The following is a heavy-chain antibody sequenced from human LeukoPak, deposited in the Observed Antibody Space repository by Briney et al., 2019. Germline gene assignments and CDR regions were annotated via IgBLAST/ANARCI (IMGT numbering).Heavy chain of an antibody. CDR3: ARVKVTQWGTVTTSLLFDY. V-gene: IGHV4-31*03. J-gene: IGHJ4*02. D-gene: IGHD4-17*01. CDR1: GGSISSGGYY. CDR2: IYYSGST. Sequence: SETLSLTCTVSGGSISSGGYYWSWIRQHPGKGLEWIGYIYYSGSTYYNPSLKSRVTISVDTSKNQFSLKLSSVTAADTAVYYCARVKVTQWGTVTTSLLFDYWGQGTLVTVSS.